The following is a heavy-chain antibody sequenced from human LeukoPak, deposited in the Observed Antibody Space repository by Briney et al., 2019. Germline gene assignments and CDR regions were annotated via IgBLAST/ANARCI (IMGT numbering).Heavy chain of an antibody. CDR1: GGSISSSSYY. Sequence: SETLSLTCTVPGGSISSSSYYWGWIRQPPGEGLEWIGSIYYSGSTYYNPSLKSRVTISVDTSKNQFSLKLSSVTAADTAVYYCARDYGDYAYYFDYWGQGTLVTVSS. V-gene: IGHV4-39*01. CDR3: ARDYGDYAYYFDY. J-gene: IGHJ4*02. CDR2: IYYSGST. D-gene: IGHD4-17*01.